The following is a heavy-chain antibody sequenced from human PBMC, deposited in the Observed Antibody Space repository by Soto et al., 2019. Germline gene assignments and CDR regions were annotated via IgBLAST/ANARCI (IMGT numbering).Heavy chain of an antibody. CDR3: ARETHRRSGCPREY. CDR1: GYTFTSYG. D-gene: IGHD6-19*01. J-gene: IGHJ4*02. CDR2: ISAYNGNT. Sequence: ASLKVSCQASGYTFTSYGITWVRQAPGQGREWMGWISAYNGNTNYAQELQGRVTMTTDTSTSTAYMELRSVRSDDTDVYYCARETHRRSGCPREYWGQGTLVTVTS. V-gene: IGHV1-18*01.